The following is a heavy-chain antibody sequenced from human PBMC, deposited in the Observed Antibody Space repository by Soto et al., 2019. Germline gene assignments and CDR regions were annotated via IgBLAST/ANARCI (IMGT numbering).Heavy chain of an antibody. J-gene: IGHJ4*02. Sequence: SETLSLTCTVSGGSISSGDYYWSWIRQPPGKGLEWIGSIYYRGSAYYNPSLQTRVTISLDTSKSQFSLKLNSVTAADSAVYFCARLEGLATISYYFDFWGPGALVTVSS. CDR1: GGSISSGDYY. D-gene: IGHD3-9*01. CDR2: IYYRGSA. V-gene: IGHV4-39*01. CDR3: ARLEGLATISYYFDF.